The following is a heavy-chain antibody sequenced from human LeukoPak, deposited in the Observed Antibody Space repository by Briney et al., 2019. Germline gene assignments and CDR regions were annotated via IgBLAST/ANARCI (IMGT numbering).Heavy chain of an antibody. Sequence: GGSLRLSCAASGFTFSSYGMSWVRQAPGKGLEWVSAISGSGGSTYYADSVKGRFTISRDNSKNTLYLQMNSLRAEDTAVYFCVSLGYSSSSVRYWGQGTLVTVSS. J-gene: IGHJ4*02. CDR1: GFTFSSYG. CDR3: VSLGYSSSSVRY. V-gene: IGHV3-23*01. CDR2: ISGSGGST. D-gene: IGHD4-11*01.